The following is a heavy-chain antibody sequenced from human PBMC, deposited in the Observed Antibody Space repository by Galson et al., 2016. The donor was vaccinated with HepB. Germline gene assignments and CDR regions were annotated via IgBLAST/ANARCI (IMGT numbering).Heavy chain of an antibody. CDR2: ISPYNGYT. CDR1: GYTFTSYG. J-gene: IGHJ4*02. D-gene: IGHD6-19*01. CDR3: ARYFLSSGWYYDY. Sequence: SVKVSCKASGYTFTSYGISWVRQAPGQGLEWMGWISPYNGYTEYAQKVQGRVTMTTDTTTNTAYMELRSLRADDTAVYYCARYFLSSGWYYDYRGQGTLVTVSS. V-gene: IGHV1-18*01.